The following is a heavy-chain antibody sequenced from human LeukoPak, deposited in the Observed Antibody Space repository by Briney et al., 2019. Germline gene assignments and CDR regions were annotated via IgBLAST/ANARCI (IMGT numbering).Heavy chain of an antibody. CDR1: GFTFSNYW. D-gene: IGHD3-3*01. V-gene: IGHV3-7*01. CDR2: IKQDGSEK. CDR3: ASPEWLPDSIDI. J-gene: IGHJ3*02. Sequence: PGGSLRLSCAGSGFTFSNYWMTWVGQAQGKGWSGGASIKQDGSEKYYVDSVKGRFTISRDNTRNSLYLQMNSLRAEDTAVYYCASPEWLPDSIDIWGQGTMVTVSS.